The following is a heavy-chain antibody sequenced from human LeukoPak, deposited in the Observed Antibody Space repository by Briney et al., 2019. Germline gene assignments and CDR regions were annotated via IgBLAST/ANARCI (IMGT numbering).Heavy chain of an antibody. D-gene: IGHD6-19*01. Sequence: GASVKVSRKASGYTFTSYGISWVRQAPGQGLEWMGWISAYNGNTNYAQKLQGRVTMTTDTSTSTAYMELRSLRAEDTAVYYCARVLPSGSGWYAINYYYGMDVWGQGTTVTVSS. CDR3: ARVLPSGSGWYAINYYYGMDV. V-gene: IGHV1-18*01. CDR1: GYTFTSYG. CDR2: ISAYNGNT. J-gene: IGHJ6*02.